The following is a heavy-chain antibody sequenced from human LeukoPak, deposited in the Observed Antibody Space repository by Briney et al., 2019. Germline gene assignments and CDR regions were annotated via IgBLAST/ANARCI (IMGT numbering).Heavy chain of an antibody. CDR1: GFTISNAYY. J-gene: IGHJ2*01. CDR2: IFHSGNT. Sequence: PSETLSLTCSVSGFTISNAYYWAWIRPPPGKGLEWIGSIFHSGNTHYNPSLQTRVTISLDASRNQFSLNLDSVIAADTAVYFCARGISINWYFDLWGRGTLVTVSS. V-gene: IGHV4-38-2*02. CDR3: ARGISINWYFDL. D-gene: IGHD3-3*02.